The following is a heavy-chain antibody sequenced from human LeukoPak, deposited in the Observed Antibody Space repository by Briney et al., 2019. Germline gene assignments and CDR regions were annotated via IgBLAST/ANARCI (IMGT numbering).Heavy chain of an antibody. CDR3: ARIAVAYSGSRGGDD. CDR1: DSSISSYY. D-gene: IGHD1-26*01. Sequence: SSTLSFTCTASDSSISSYYWSWIQQPAGEGLEWIGSISYSGSTYYNPSLKSRVTISVDTSKNQFSLKLSSVTAADTAVYYCARIAVAYSGSRGGDDWGQGALVTVSS. J-gene: IGHJ4*02. V-gene: IGHV4-59*05. CDR2: ISYSGST.